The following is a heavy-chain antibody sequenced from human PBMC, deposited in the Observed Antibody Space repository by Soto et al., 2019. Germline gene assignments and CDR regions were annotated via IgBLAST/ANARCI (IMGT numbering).Heavy chain of an antibody. Sequence: GGSLRLSCAASGFTVSSNYMSWVRQAPGKGLEWVSVIYSGGSTYYADSVKGRFTISRHNSKKTLYLQMNSLRAEDTAVYYCARTYYDFWSGYQEYYYYMDVWGKGTTVTVSS. CDR1: GFTVSSNY. V-gene: IGHV3-53*04. J-gene: IGHJ6*03. CDR3: ARTYYDFWSGYQEYYYYMDV. D-gene: IGHD3-3*01. CDR2: IYSGGST.